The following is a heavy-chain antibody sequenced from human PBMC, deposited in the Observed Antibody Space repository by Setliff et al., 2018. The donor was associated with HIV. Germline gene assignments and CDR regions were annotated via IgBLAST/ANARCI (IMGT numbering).Heavy chain of an antibody. CDR2: ISGGGKSI. CDR1: GFTFSSYT. J-gene: IGHJ4*02. CDR3: TRTSRAAY. D-gene: IGHD6-25*01. V-gene: IGHV3-21*06. Sequence: GGSLRLSCAASGFTFSSYTMHWVRQAPGKGLEWVASISGGGKSISYADSVKGRFTISRDNAKSSLYLQMNSLRAEDTAVYYCTRTSRAAYWGRGTLVTVSS.